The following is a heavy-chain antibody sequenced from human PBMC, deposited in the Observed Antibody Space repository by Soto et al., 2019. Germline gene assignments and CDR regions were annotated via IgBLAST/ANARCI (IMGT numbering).Heavy chain of an antibody. CDR3: ARGPAAAGTAGSTDY. CDR2: INHRVST. D-gene: IGHD6-13*01. CDR1: GGSFSVYY. J-gene: IGHJ4*02. V-gene: IGHV4-34*01. Sequence: VQLRQGGAGLLKPSEPLSLTCAVYGGSFSVYYWSWIRQPPGKGLEWIGEINHRVSTNYNPSLKSRVTTSVDTSKNQFCRKLSSVTAADTAVYYCARGPAAAGTAGSTDYWGQGTLVTVSS.